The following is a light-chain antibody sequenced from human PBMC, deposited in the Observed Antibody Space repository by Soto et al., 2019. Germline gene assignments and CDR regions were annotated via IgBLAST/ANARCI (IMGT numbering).Light chain of an antibody. CDR2: EVN. Sequence: QSALTQPPSASGSPGQSVTVSCTGSSSDVGAYNYVSWYQQHPGKAPKLIIFEVNKRPSGVPDRFSGSKSGNTASLTASGLQAEDEADYYCSSFGGSKVFGGGTKVTVL. V-gene: IGLV2-8*01. CDR3: SSFGGSKV. J-gene: IGLJ2*01. CDR1: SSDVGAYNY.